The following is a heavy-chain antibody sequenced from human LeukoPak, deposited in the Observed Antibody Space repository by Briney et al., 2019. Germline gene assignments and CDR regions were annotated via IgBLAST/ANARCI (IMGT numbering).Heavy chain of an antibody. D-gene: IGHD3-10*01. V-gene: IGHV4-59*01. CDR1: GGSISSYY. CDR3: ARDQIYGSGSHRYYYGMDV. CDR2: IYYSGST. Sequence: SETLSLTCTVSGGSISSYYWSWIRQPPGKGLEWVGYIYYSGSTNYNPSLKSRATISVDTSKNQFSLKLSSVTAADTAVYYCARDQIYGSGSHRYYYGMDVWCKGTTVTVSS. J-gene: IGHJ6*04.